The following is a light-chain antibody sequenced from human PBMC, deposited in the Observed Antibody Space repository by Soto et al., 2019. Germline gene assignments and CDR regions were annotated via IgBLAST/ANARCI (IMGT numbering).Light chain of an antibody. V-gene: IGLV7-46*01. CDR1: TGVVTSGNY. J-gene: IGLJ2*01. Sequence: QAVVTQEPSLTVYPGGTVTLTCGLSTGVVTSGNYPYWFQQRPGQAPTTLIYDTSKKHSWTPARFSGSLLGGKAALTLSGAQPEDEADYYCLFTYNGARVFGGGTQLTVL. CDR2: DTS. CDR3: LFTYNGARV.